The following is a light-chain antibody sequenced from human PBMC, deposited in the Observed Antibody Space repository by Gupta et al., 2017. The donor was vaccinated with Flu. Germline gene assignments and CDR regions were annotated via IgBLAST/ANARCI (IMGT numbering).Light chain of an antibody. CDR2: KDS. CDR3: QSADSSDTYVV. CDR1: ELASKF. V-gene: IGLV3-25*03. J-gene: IGLJ2*01. Sequence: GQTTRTTASGGELASKFAYWYQQKPGQAPVLVVGKDSERPSGISERFSGSRSGTTVTLTISGVQAEDEADYYCQSADSSDTYVVFGGGTKLTVL.